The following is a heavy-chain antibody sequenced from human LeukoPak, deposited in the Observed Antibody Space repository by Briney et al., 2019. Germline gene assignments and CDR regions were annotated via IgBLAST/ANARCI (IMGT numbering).Heavy chain of an antibody. Sequence: GGSLRLSCAASGFTFSSYSMNWVRQAPGKGLEWVSSISSSSSNIYYADSVKGRFTISRDNAKNSLYLQMNSLRAEDTAVYYCAKDRSQWVLDWLLPDSWGQGSLLIVSS. CDR3: AKDRSQWVLDWLLPDS. CDR1: GFTFSSYS. D-gene: IGHD3-3*01. V-gene: IGHV3-21*01. CDR2: ISSSSSNI. J-gene: IGHJ4*02.